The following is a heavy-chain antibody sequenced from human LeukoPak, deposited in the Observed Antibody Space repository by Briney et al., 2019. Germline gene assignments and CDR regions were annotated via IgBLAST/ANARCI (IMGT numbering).Heavy chain of an antibody. V-gene: IGHV3-23*01. CDR2: ISGSGGTT. Sequence: GGSLRLSCVVSGFTFSSYAMSWVRQAPGKGLEWVSGISGSGGTTYYADSVKGRFTISRDNSKKTLYPQMNRLRAEDTAVYYCAKENAAAALPDNWFDPWGQGTLVTVSS. CDR1: GFTFSSYA. J-gene: IGHJ5*02. CDR3: AKENAAAALPDNWFDP. D-gene: IGHD2-2*01.